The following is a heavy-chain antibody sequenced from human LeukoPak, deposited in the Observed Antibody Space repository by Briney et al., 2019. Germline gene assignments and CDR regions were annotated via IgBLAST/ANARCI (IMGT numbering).Heavy chain of an antibody. Sequence: SETLSLTCTVSGDSISSSSYYWGWIRQPPGKGLEWIGSIYYSGSTYYNPSLKSRVTISVDRSKNQFSLKLSSVTAADTAVYYCARLQRGATSAFDIWGQGTMVTVSS. D-gene: IGHD1-26*01. CDR2: IYYSGST. V-gene: IGHV4-39*01. CDR3: ARLQRGATSAFDI. J-gene: IGHJ3*02. CDR1: GDSISSSSYY.